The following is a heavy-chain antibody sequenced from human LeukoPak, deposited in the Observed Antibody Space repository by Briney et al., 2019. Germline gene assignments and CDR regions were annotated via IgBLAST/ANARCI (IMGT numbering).Heavy chain of an antibody. CDR1: GGSINSGSYY. CDR2: ISHSGST. J-gene: IGHJ4*02. CDR3: TRAGHLYDSSGYSPLDY. D-gene: IGHD3-22*01. V-gene: IGHV4-39*07. Sequence: SETLSLTCTVSGGSINSGSYYWGWIRQPPGKGLEWIGRISHSGSTNYNPSLKSRVTMSVDTSKNQFSLKLHSVTAADTAVYYCTRAGHLYDSSGYSPLDYWGQGTLVTVSS.